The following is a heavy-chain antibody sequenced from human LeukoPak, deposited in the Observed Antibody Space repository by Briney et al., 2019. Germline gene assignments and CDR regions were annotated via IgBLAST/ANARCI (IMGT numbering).Heavy chain of an antibody. J-gene: IGHJ4*02. CDR3: AKQSYARSLGE. CDR1: GFPFSDFS. Sequence: GGSLRLSCATSGFPFSDFSMSWVRQAPGKGLEWISTTNPGGTSTYYAESVKGRFTISRDNSKNTLYLQMSSLRVEDTAVYYCAKQSYARSLGEGGPGTLVSVSS. D-gene: IGHD2-8*01. V-gene: IGHV3-23*01. CDR2: TNPGGTST.